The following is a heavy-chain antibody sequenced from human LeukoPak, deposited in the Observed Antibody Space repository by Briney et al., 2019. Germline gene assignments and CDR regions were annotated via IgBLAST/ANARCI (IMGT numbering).Heavy chain of an antibody. V-gene: IGHV3-7*03. CDR2: IKQDGSEK. J-gene: IGHJ3*02. CDR3: AKDRVRRFHTVNTFDI. Sequence: GGSLRLSCAASGFTFSSYWMSWVRQAPGKGLEWVANIKQDGSEKYYVDSVKGRFTISRDNSKNTLYLQMNSLRAEDTAVYYCAKDRVRRFHTVNTFDIWGQGTIVTVSS. CDR1: GFTFSSYW. D-gene: IGHD3-3*01.